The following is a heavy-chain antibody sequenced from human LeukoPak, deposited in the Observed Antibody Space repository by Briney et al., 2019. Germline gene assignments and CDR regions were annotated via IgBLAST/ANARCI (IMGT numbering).Heavy chain of an antibody. CDR3: AKEPASGSCFDY. D-gene: IGHD3-10*01. CDR2: ISGSGFGT. J-gene: IGHJ4*02. Sequence: GGSLRLSCAASAFSFRNYAMSWVRQAPGKGLEWVSSISGSGFGTYYADSVKGRFTISRDNFKNMLYLHMSSLRAEDTAVYYCAKEPASGSCFDYWGQGTLVTVSS. V-gene: IGHV3-23*01. CDR1: AFSFRNYA.